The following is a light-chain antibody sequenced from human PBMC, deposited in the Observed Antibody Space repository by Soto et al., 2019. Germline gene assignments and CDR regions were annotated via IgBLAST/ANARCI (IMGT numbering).Light chain of an antibody. CDR2: EVS. Sequence: LTQPASVSGSPGQSITISCTDVGFYGLVSWYQQHPGKVPKLMVFEVSNRPSGVSYRFSGSKSGNTASLTISGLQAEDEADYFCSSYSISTAYLFGTGTKVTVL. CDR3: SSYSISTAYL. CDR1: VGFYGL. V-gene: IGLV2-14*02. J-gene: IGLJ1*01.